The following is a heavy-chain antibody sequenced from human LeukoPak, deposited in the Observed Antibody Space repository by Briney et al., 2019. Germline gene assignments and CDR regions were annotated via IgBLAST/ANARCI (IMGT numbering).Heavy chain of an antibody. CDR2: ISGSSSTI. J-gene: IGHJ5*02. CDR1: GLTFSNFG. V-gene: IGHV3-48*01. D-gene: IGHD3-9*01. Sequence: QAGGSLRLSCAASGLTFSNFGMNWVRQAPGKGLEWSSYISGSSSTIHYADSVKARFTISRDDAKHSLYLQMNSLRVQDTAVYYCAKAPPRLDNWFDTWGQGTLVTVSS. CDR3: AKAPPRLDNWFDT.